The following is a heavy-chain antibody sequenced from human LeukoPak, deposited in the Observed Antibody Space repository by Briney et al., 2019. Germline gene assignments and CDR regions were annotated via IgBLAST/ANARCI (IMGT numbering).Heavy chain of an antibody. CDR2: ISWNSGSL. CDR1: GFTFDDYA. Sequence: GGSLRLSCAASGFTFDDYAMHWVRQAPGKGLEWVSGISWNSGSLGYADSVKGRFTISRDNAKNSLYLQVNSLRAEDTALYYCAKGQPTRYSSSWYFDYWGQGTLVTVSS. CDR3: AKGQPTRYSSSWYFDY. V-gene: IGHV3-9*01. J-gene: IGHJ4*02. D-gene: IGHD6-13*01.